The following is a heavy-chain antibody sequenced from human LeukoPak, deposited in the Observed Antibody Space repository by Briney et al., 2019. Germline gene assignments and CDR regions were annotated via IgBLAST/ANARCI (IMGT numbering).Heavy chain of an antibody. CDR2: IYYSGST. V-gene: IGHV4-59*01. CDR3: ARDGAVAGTMGKPETYYYYYGMDV. Sequence: SETLSLTCTVSGGSISSYYWSWIRQPPGKGLEWIGYIYYSGSTNYNPSLKSRVTISVDTSKNQFSLKLSSVTAADTAVYYCARDGAVAGTMGKPETYYYYYGMDVWGQGTTVTVSS. J-gene: IGHJ6*02. CDR1: GGSISSYY. D-gene: IGHD6-19*01.